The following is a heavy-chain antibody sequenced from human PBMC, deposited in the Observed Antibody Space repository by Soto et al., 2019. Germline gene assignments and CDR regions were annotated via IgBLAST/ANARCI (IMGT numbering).Heavy chain of an antibody. CDR3: ARDEIRFSWAYGMDV. CDR1: GFTFSRYA. D-gene: IGHD3-3*01. CDR2: ISYDGSNK. V-gene: IGHV3-30-3*01. J-gene: IGHJ6*02. Sequence: QVQLVESGGGVVQPGRSLRLSCAASGFTFSRYAMHWVRQAPGKGLEWVAVISYDGSNKYYADSVKGRFTISRDNFKNSLYLQMNSLRAEDTAVYYCARDEIRFSWAYGMDVWGQGTTVTVSS.